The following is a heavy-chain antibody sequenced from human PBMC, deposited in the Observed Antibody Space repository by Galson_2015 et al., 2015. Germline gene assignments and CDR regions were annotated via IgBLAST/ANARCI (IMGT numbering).Heavy chain of an antibody. D-gene: IGHD1-26*01. CDR3: ARDPFQSVGCFDY. CDR2: ISYDGSNK. V-gene: IGHV3-30-3*01. CDR1: GFTFSSYA. J-gene: IGHJ4*02. Sequence: SLRLSCAASGFTFSSYAMHWVRQAPGKGLEWVAVISYDGSNKYYADSVKGRFTISRDNSKNTLYLQMNSLRAEDTAVYYCARDPFQSVGCFDYWGQGTLVTVSS.